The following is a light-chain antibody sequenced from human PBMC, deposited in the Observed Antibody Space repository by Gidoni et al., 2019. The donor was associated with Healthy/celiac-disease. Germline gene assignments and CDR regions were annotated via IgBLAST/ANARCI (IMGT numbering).Light chain of an antibody. CDR3: MQALQTPPFT. J-gene: IGKJ3*01. Sequence: DIVTTQSPPSLPVTPGEPASISCRSSQSFLHSNGYNNLEWYLQKPGQSPQLLIYLGSTRASGVPDRFIGSGSASDFTLKISRVEADDVGVYYCMQALQTPPFTFGPGTKVDIK. CDR1: QSFLHSNGYNN. V-gene: IGKV2-28*01. CDR2: LGS.